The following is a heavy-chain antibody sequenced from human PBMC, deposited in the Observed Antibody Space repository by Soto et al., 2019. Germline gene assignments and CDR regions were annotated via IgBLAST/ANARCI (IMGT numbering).Heavy chain of an antibody. D-gene: IGHD1-26*01. CDR1: GFSVTTNY. Sequence: EVQLVETGGGLIQPGGSLRLSCLASGFSVTTNYIIWVRQPPGKGLEWVSTTFTGGSTHYADSVKGRFSLSRDNSKNTVYLQMNKLRVEVTAVYYCAKKPPSSIQGWAFGLDFWGQGTTASVSS. CDR2: TFTGGST. J-gene: IGHJ6*02. V-gene: IGHV3-53*02. CDR3: AKKPPSSIQGWAFGLDF.